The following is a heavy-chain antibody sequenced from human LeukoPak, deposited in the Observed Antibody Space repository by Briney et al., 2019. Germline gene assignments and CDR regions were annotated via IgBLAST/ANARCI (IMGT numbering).Heavy chain of an antibody. Sequence: GSLRLSCEASGLTFSNAWMTWVRQTPGKGLEWVGRIKSKTAGGATDYAAPVKGRFTISRDDSEKTAFLQMNSLQSEDTAVYFRYSSGRGPWGQGTLVIVSS. CDR2: IKSKTAGGAT. CDR3: YSSGRGP. V-gene: IGHV3-15*01. J-gene: IGHJ5*02. CDR1: GLTFSNAW. D-gene: IGHD3-10*01.